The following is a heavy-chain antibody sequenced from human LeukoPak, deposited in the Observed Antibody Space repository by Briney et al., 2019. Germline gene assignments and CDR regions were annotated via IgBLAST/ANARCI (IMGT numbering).Heavy chain of an antibody. CDR3: AKGPKGAYGDFFDY. J-gene: IGHJ4*02. CDR2: ISGSGGST. V-gene: IGHV3-23*01. Sequence: PGGSLSLSCGASGFTFNSYAMSWVRQAPGKGLEWVSGISGSGGSTYYADSVKGRFTISRDNSKNTLYLQMNSLRAEDTAVYYCAKGPKGAYGDFFDYWGQGTLVTVSS. D-gene: IGHD4-17*01. CDR1: GFTFNSYA.